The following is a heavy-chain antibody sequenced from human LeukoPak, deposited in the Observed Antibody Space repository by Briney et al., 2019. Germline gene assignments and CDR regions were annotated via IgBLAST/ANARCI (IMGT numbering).Heavy chain of an antibody. CDR2: ISSSSSYI. Sequence: GGSLRLSCAASEFTFSSYSMNWVRQAPGKGLEWVSSISSSSSYIYYADSVKGRFTISRDNAKNSLYLQMNSLRAEDTAVYYCARVGYTATGNWFDPWGQGTLVTVSS. CDR3: ARVGYTATGNWFDP. J-gene: IGHJ5*02. V-gene: IGHV3-21*01. D-gene: IGHD5-18*01. CDR1: EFTFSSYS.